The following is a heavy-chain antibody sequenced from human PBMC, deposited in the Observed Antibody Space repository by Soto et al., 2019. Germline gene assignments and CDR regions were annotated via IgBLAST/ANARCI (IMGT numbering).Heavy chain of an antibody. CDR2: IYPGDSDT. Sequence: GESLKISCKGSGYSFTSYWIGWVRQMPGKGLEWMGIIYPGDSDTRYSPSFQGQVTISADKSISTAYLQWSSLKASDTAMYYCARQNSGWSEYYYYYMDVWGKGTTVTVSS. D-gene: IGHD6-19*01. J-gene: IGHJ6*03. V-gene: IGHV5-51*01. CDR3: ARQNSGWSEYYYYYMDV. CDR1: GYSFTSYW.